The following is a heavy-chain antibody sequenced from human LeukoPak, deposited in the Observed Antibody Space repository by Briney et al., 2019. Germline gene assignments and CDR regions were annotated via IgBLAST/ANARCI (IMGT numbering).Heavy chain of an antibody. CDR3: ARVIGDSSGYYGSYFDY. D-gene: IGHD3-22*01. Sequence: PGGSLRLSCAASGFIFSSYWMSWVRQAPGKGLEWVANIKQDGSEKYYVDSVKGRFTISRDNAKNSLYLEMNSLRAEDTAVYYCARVIGDSSGYYGSYFDYWGQGTLVTVSS. CDR2: IKQDGSEK. J-gene: IGHJ4*02. CDR1: GFIFSSYW. V-gene: IGHV3-7*01.